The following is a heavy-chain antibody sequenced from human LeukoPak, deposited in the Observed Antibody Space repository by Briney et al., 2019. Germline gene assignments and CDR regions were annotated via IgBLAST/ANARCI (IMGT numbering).Heavy chain of an antibody. D-gene: IGHD5-18*01. J-gene: IGHJ5*02. CDR1: GYTCTSYD. V-gene: IGHV1-8*03. CDR3: ARGEGYGYWFDP. Sequence: ASVKVSCKASGYTCTSYDINWVRQATGQGLEWMGWMNPNSGNTGYAQKFQGRVTITRNTSISTAYMELSSLRSEDTAVYYCARGEGYGYWFDPWGQGTLVTVSS. CDR2: MNPNSGNT.